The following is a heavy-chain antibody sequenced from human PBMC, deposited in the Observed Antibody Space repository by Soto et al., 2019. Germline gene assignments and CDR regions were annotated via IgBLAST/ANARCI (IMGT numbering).Heavy chain of an antibody. J-gene: IGHJ6*02. V-gene: IGHV3-7*03. Sequence: QPGGSLRLSCEASGFMFSMYSMSWVRQTPGKGLEWVAKIPQDGVDGHYADAVKGRFTISRDNGKNSLYLQMNNLRAEDTAVYYCARDHLILPAHDFFYGSDVWGRGATVTVSS. CDR2: IPQDGVDG. D-gene: IGHD2-21*02. CDR1: GFMFSMYS. CDR3: ARDHLILPAHDFFYGSDV.